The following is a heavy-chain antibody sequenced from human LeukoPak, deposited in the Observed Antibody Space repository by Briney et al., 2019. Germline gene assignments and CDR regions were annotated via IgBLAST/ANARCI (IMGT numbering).Heavy chain of an antibody. J-gene: IGHJ4*02. Sequence: ASVKVSCKASGYTFTSYGISWVRQAPGQGLEWMGWMNPNSGNTGYAQRFQGRVTMTRNTSISTAYMELSSLRSEDTAVYYCARSSTGTTDYWGQGTLVTVSS. D-gene: IGHD1-1*01. CDR3: ARSSTGTTDY. V-gene: IGHV1-8*02. CDR2: MNPNSGNT. CDR1: GYTFTSYG.